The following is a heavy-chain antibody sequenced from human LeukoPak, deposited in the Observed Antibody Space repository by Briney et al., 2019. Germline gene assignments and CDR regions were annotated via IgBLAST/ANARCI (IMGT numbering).Heavy chain of an antibody. J-gene: IGHJ6*02. CDR3: AKAQLRSGYYGMDV. D-gene: IGHD4-17*01. Sequence: GGSLRLSCAASGFTFSSYAMGWVRQAPGKGLEWVSAISGSGGSTYYADSAKGRFTISRDNSKNTLYLQMNSLRAEDTAVYYCAKAQLRSGYYGMDVWGQGTTVTVSS. CDR2: ISGSGGST. V-gene: IGHV3-23*01. CDR1: GFTFSSYA.